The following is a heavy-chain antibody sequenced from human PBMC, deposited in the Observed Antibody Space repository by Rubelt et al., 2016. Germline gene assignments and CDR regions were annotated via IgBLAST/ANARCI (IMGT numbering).Heavy chain of an antibody. CDR2: ISGSGGAT. V-gene: IGHV3-48*03. CDR3: ERSRAGTYSPLES. J-gene: IGHJ4*02. CDR1: GFTFSTYE. D-gene: IGHD3-10*01. Sequence: EVQLVESGGGLVQPGGSLRLSCATSGFTFSTYEMNWVRQAPGKGLEWVSYISGSGGATYYADSVKGRFTISRDNSKNTVILERHNLGAEEQAVDYCERSRAGTYSPLESWGQGTRVTVSS.